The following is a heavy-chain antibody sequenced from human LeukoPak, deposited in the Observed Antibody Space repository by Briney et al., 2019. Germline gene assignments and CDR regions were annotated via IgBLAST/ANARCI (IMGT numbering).Heavy chain of an antibody. CDR2: ISSSSSYI. CDR3: ARDPGPSSITPRPLDVNWFDP. CDR1: GFTSSSYS. D-gene: IGHD1-26*01. Sequence: GGSLRLSCAASGFTSSSYSMNWVRQAPGKGLEWVSSISSSSSYIYYADSVKGRFTISRDNAKNTLYLQMNSLRAEDTAVYYCARDPGPSSITPRPLDVNWFDPWGQGTLVTVSS. J-gene: IGHJ5*02. V-gene: IGHV3-21*01.